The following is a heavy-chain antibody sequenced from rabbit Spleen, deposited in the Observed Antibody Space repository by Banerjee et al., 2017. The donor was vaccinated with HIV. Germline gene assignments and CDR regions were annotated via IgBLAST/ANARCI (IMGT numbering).Heavy chain of an antibody. V-gene: IGHV1S40*01. CDR3: ARDTASSFSSYGMDL. J-gene: IGHJ6*01. CDR1: GVSFSFSSY. CDR2: IDAGSSGFT. D-gene: IGHD8-1*01. Sequence: QSLEESGGDLVKPGASLTLTRTASGVSFSFSSYMCWVRQAPGKGLEWIACIDAGSSGFTYFATWAKGRFTISKTSSTTVTLQMTRLTAADTATYFCARDTASSFSSYGMDLWGPGTLVTVS.